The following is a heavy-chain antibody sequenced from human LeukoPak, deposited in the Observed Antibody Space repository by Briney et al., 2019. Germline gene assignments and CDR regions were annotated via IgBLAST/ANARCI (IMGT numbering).Heavy chain of an antibody. Sequence: PGGSLRLSCAASGFPFSTYSMNWVRQAPGKGLEWVSSISSSSSYIYYADSVKGRFTISRDNAKNSLYLQMNSLRAEDTAAYYCARGSHTYSHYYYGMDVWGQGTTVTVSS. V-gene: IGHV3-21*01. D-gene: IGHD4-11*01. CDR3: ARGSHTYSHYYYGMDV. J-gene: IGHJ6*02. CDR2: ISSSSSYI. CDR1: GFPFSTYS.